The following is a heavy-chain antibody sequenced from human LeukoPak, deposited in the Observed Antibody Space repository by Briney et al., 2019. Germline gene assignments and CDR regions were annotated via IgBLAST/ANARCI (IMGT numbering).Heavy chain of an antibody. J-gene: IGHJ6*03. CDR1: GGSISNYY. Sequence: SETLSLTCTVSGGSISNYYWSWIRQPPGKGLEWIGYIYYSGSTNYNPSLKSRVTISVDTSKNQFSLKLSSVTAADTAVYYCARDKRHSSSWSYYYYYYMDVWGKGTTVTVSS. D-gene: IGHD6-13*01. V-gene: IGHV4-59*01. CDR3: ARDKRHSSSWSYYYYYYMDV. CDR2: IYYSGST.